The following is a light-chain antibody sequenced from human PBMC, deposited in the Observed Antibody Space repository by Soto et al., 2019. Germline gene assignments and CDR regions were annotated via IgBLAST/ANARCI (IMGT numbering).Light chain of an antibody. CDR2: GAS. J-gene: IGKJ4*01. V-gene: IGKV3-15*01. Sequence: EIVMTQSPATLSVSPGERATLSCRASQSVSSNLAWYKQKPGQAPRLLIYGASTRATGIPARFSGSGSATEFTLTISSLQSEDFAVSYCQQYNNWPTLTFGGGTKVEIK. CDR3: QQYNNWPTLT. CDR1: QSVSSN.